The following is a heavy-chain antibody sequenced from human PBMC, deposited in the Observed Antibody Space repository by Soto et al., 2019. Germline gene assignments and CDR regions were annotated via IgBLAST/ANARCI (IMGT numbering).Heavy chain of an antibody. D-gene: IGHD6-13*01. V-gene: IGHV1-18*01. CDR3: ARFVDSSSWGSCFAP. J-gene: IGHJ5*02. CDR1: GYTFTSYG. CDR2: ISAYNGNT. Sequence: QVQLVQSGAEVKKPGASVKVSCKASGYTFTSYGISWVRQAPGQGLEWMGWISAYNGNTNYAQKLQGRVTMTTDTSTSTAYMELGSLGSDDTAVYYGARFVDSSSWGSCFAPGGKGPLVTVPS.